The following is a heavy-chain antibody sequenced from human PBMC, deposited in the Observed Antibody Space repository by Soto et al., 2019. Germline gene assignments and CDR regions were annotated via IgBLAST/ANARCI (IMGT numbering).Heavy chain of an antibody. CDR1: GFSLSTSGVG. D-gene: IGHD3-3*01. CDR2: IYWDDDK. J-gene: IGHJ4*02. V-gene: IGHV2-5*02. CDR3: ARLDSTIFGVVIMGFDY. Sequence: SGPTLVNPTQTLTLTCTFSGFSLSTSGVGVGWIRQPPGKALEWLALIYWDDDKRYSPSLKSRLTITKDTSKNQVVLTMTNMDPVDTATYYCARLDSTIFGVVIMGFDYWGQGTLVTVPS.